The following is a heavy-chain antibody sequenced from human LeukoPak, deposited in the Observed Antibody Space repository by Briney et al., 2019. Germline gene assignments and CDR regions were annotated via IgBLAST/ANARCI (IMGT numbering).Heavy chain of an antibody. Sequence: PGRSLRLSCAASGFTFSSYGMHWVRQAPGKGLEWVAVISYDGSNKYYADSVKGRFTISRDNSMNTLYLQMNSLRDGDTAVYYCAQAWRWLQLNYWGLGTLVTVSS. D-gene: IGHD5-24*01. CDR2: ISYDGSNK. CDR3: AQAWRWLQLNY. J-gene: IGHJ4*02. V-gene: IGHV3-30*18. CDR1: GFTFSSYG.